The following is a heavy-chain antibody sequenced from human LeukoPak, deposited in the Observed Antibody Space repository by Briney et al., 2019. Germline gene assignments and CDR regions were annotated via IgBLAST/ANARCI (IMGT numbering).Heavy chain of an antibody. Sequence: GGSLRLSCAASGFSFSSYAMTWVRQTPGKGLEWVSAISGSGGSIYYADSVKGRFTISRDNSKNTLYLQMNSLRAEDTAVYYCVKDYGHRAIFDYWGQGTLVTVSS. CDR2: ISGSGGSI. J-gene: IGHJ4*02. CDR1: GFSFSSYA. CDR3: VKDYGHRAIFDY. V-gene: IGHV3-23*01. D-gene: IGHD3-10*01.